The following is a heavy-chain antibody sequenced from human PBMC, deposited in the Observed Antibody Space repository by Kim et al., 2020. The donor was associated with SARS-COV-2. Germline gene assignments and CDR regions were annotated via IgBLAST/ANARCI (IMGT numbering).Heavy chain of an antibody. CDR2: FYYTGSV. CDR3: GRQWYDNGFPRFVDV. J-gene: IGHJ6*01. Sequence: SETLSLTCTVSGGSIITTTHAWGWVRQPPGKGLEWIGSFYYTGSVFYSPSLKSRVTVTGDTSRNQFSLKLNSVTATDTAVYYCGRQWYDNGFPRFVDVWG. V-gene: IGHV4-39*01. D-gene: IGHD6-19*01. CDR1: GGSIITTTHA.